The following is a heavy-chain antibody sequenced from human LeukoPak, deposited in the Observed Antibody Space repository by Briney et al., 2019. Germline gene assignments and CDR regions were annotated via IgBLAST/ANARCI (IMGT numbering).Heavy chain of an antibody. J-gene: IGHJ4*02. CDR2: MNPNSGNT. CDR3: ARGTQDYYDSSGYVDY. V-gene: IGHV1-8*01. Sequence: GASVKVSCKASGYTFTSYDINWVRQATGQGLEWMGWMNPNSGNTGYAQKFQGRVTMTRNTSISTAYMELSSLRSEDTAVYYCARGTQDYYDSSGYVDYWGQGTLVTVSS. D-gene: IGHD3-22*01. CDR1: GYTFTSYD.